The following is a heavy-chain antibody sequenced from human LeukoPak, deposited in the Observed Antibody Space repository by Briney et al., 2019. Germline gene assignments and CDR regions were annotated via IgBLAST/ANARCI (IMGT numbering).Heavy chain of an antibody. V-gene: IGHV4-61*01. CDR3: ARDRTGYCSGGGCYTAQGFDP. D-gene: IGHD2-15*01. Sequence: SETLSLTCTVSGGSVSSGSYYWSWIRQPPGKGLEWIGYIYYSGSTNYNPSLKSRVTISVDTSKNQFSLKLSSVTAADTAVYYCARDRTGYCSGGGCYTAQGFDPWGQGTLVTVSS. CDR1: GGSVSSGSYY. J-gene: IGHJ5*02. CDR2: IYYSGST.